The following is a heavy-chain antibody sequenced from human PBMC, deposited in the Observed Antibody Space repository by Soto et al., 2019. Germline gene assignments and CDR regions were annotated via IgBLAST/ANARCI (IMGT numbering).Heavy chain of an antibody. CDR2: IKQDGSEK. D-gene: IGHD3-10*01. Sequence: EVQLVESGGGLVQPGGSLRLSCAASGFTFSSYWMSWVRQAPGKGLEWVANIKQDGSEKYYVDSVKGRFTISRDNAKNSLDLQMNSLRAEDTAVYYWARHRNYYYGSGFDYWGQGTLVTVSS. V-gene: IGHV3-7*01. CDR1: GFTFSSYW. CDR3: ARHRNYYYGSGFDY. J-gene: IGHJ4*02.